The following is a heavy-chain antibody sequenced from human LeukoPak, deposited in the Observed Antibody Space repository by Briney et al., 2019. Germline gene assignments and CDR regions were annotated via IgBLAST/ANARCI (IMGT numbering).Heavy chain of an antibody. Sequence: SETLSLTCTVSGGSISSGSYYWSWIRQPAGKGLEWIGRIYTSGSTNYNPSLKSRVTMSVDKSKNHFSLTLTSVTAADTAFYYCARGGIRGYSAFDNLDFWGLGTHVTVSS. CDR3: ARGGIRGYSAFDNLDF. D-gene: IGHD5-12*01. CDR1: GGSISSGSYY. V-gene: IGHV4-61*02. CDR2: IYTSGST. J-gene: IGHJ4*02.